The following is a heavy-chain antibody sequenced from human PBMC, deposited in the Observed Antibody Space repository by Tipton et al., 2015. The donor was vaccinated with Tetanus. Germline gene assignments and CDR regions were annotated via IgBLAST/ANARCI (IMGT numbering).Heavy chain of an antibody. Sequence: TLSLTCSVSGGSISDKKYYWGWIRQPPGKGLEWIASVYFEGSTYYNPSLKSRITIDVDTTQNIFSLKLTSVTAADTAIYYCARHLYGYWFDPWGQGALVTVSS. V-gene: IGHV4-39*02. CDR2: VYFEGST. CDR1: GGSISDKKYY. J-gene: IGHJ5*02. D-gene: IGHD2/OR15-2a*01. CDR3: ARHLYGYWFDP.